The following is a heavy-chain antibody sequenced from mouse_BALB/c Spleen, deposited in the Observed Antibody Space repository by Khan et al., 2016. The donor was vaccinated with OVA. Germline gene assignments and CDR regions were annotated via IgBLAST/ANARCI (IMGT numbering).Heavy chain of an antibody. CDR1: GFTFSTYG. CDR3: TRLAYYDDSEGFAY. Sequence: EVELVESGGDLVKPGGSLNLSCAASGFTFSTYGMSWVRQAPDNRLEWVATVSTGGSYTSYPASVKGRFTISRDNDKNTLYLQMSGLRAEDTAMFYCTRLAYYDDSEGFAYWGQGTLVTVSA. CDR2: VSTGGSYT. V-gene: IGHV5-6*01. J-gene: IGHJ3*01. D-gene: IGHD1-1*01.